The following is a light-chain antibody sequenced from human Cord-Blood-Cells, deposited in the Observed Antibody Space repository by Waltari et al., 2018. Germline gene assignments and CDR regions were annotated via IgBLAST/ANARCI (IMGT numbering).Light chain of an antibody. CDR3: QQYDNLPFT. CDR2: DAS. J-gene: IGKJ3*01. CDR1: QDISNY. Sequence: DIQMTQSPSSLPASVGDRVTTTCQASQDISNYLNWYQQKPGKAPKLLIYDASNLETGVPSRFSGSGSGTDFTFTISSLQPEDIATYYCQQYDNLPFTFGPGTKVDIK. V-gene: IGKV1-33*01.